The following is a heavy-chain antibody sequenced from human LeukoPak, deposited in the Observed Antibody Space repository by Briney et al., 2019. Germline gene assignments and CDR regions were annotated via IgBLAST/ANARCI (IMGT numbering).Heavy chain of an antibody. CDR1: GASINTYY. Sequence: PSETLSLTCTVSGASINTYYWSWIRQPPGKGLEWIGYIYYSGTTSYNPSLKTRVTISKDTSKNQFSLKLSSVTAADTAVYYCARVLRPMASQYYFDYWGQGTLVTVSS. J-gene: IGHJ4*02. D-gene: IGHD3-10*01. CDR3: ARVLRPMASQYYFDY. V-gene: IGHV4-59*01. CDR2: IYYSGTT.